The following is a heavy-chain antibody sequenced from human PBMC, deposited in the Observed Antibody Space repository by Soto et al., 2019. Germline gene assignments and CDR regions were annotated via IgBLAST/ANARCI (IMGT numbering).Heavy chain of an antibody. Sequence: QVQLVESGGGVVQPGRSLRLSCAASGFTFSSYGMHWVRQAPGKGLGWVAIVSYDGRNQYYADSVKGRFTISRDNSKHTLYLQMNSLRAEDTAVYYCAKALGELSPESYDHWGQGILVTVSS. J-gene: IGHJ4*02. CDR2: VSYDGRNQ. V-gene: IGHV3-30*18. CDR1: GFTFSSYG. CDR3: AKALGELSPESYDH. D-gene: IGHD3-16*02.